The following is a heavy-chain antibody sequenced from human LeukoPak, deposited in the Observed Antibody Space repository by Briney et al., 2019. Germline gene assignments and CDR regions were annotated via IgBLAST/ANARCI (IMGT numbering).Heavy chain of an antibody. Sequence: SETLSLTCAVYGGSFSGYSWSWIRHPPGEGLGWIGEINHSGSTNYNPSLKSRVTISIDTSKNQFSLKLSTVTAADTAVYYCASPYCTNGVCYGYFDYWGQGTLVTVSS. D-gene: IGHD2-8*01. J-gene: IGHJ4*02. V-gene: IGHV4-34*01. CDR2: INHSGST. CDR1: GGSFSGYS. CDR3: ASPYCTNGVCYGYFDY.